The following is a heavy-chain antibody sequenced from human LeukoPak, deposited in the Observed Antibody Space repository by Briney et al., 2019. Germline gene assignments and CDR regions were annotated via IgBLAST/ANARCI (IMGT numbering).Heavy chain of an antibody. CDR3: AKAGDSSGFYYGVDY. Sequence: GGSLRLSCVASGFTFSSYAMTWVRQAPGKGLEWVSAISGRGGRTYYADSVKGRFTISRDNSKNTLYVQMNSLRAEDAAEYYCAKAGDSSGFYYGVDYWGQGTLVTVSS. J-gene: IGHJ4*02. D-gene: IGHD3-22*01. V-gene: IGHV3-23*01. CDR2: ISGRGGRT. CDR1: GFTFSSYA.